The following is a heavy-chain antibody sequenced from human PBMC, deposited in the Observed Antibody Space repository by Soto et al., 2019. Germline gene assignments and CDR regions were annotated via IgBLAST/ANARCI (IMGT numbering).Heavy chain of an antibody. J-gene: IGHJ3*02. V-gene: IGHV3-15*01. D-gene: IGHD1-1*01. CDR2: IRSKGDGGAT. CDR1: GITLSNAW. CDR3: TSTRPGTNVFDI. Sequence: EVQLAESGGGLVEPGGSLRLSCAGSGITLSNAWMNCVRQAAGKGLEWVGRIRSKGDGGATEYAAPVKGRFTFSRDDSENTLFLQMSALKPEDTGVYFCTSTRPGTNVFDIWGPGTMVIVSS.